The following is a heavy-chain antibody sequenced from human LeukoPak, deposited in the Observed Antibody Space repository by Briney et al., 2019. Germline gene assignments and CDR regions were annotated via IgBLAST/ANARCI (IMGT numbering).Heavy chain of an antibody. J-gene: IGHJ4*02. CDR1: GFTFSSYA. V-gene: IGHV3-21*01. CDR2: ISSSSSYI. Sequence: GGSLRLSCAASGFTFSSYAMHWVRQAPGKGLEWVSPISSSSSYIYYADSVKGRFTISRDNAKNSLYLQMNSLRAEDTAVYYCARVADCSSSSCYSVYWGQGTLVTVPS. CDR3: ARVADCSSSSCYSVY. D-gene: IGHD2-2*01.